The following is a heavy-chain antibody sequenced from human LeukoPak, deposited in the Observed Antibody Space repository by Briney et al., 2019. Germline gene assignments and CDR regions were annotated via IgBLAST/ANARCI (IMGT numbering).Heavy chain of an antibody. CDR3: ARDDSLGRYFDWQPNVYYYGMDV. Sequence: ASVKVSCKASGYTFTGYYMHWVRQAPGQGLEWMGRINPDSGGTNYAQKFQGRVTMTRDTSISTAYMELSRLRSDDTAVYYCARDDSLGRYFDWQPNVYYYGMDVWGQGTTVTVSS. D-gene: IGHD3-9*01. CDR2: INPDSGGT. V-gene: IGHV1-2*06. J-gene: IGHJ6*02. CDR1: GYTFTGYY.